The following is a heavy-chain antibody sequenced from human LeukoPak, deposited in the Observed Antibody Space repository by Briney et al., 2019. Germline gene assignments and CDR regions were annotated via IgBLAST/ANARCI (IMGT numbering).Heavy chain of an antibody. Sequence: PGGSLRLSRVVSGFSVNDYYMSWIRQAPGKGLEWISDIGGSESIVSYGGSVRGRFTVSRDFAMNSLFLQLNSLSADDTAVYYCAREMVAGTFDSWGQGTLVTVSS. D-gene: IGHD1-7*01. CDR1: GFSVNDYY. CDR2: IGGSESIV. J-gene: IGHJ4*02. V-gene: IGHV3-11*01. CDR3: AREMVAGTFDS.